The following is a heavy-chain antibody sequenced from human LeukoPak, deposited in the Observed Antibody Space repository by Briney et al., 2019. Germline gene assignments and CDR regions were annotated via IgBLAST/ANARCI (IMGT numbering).Heavy chain of an antibody. D-gene: IGHD2-21*01. Sequence: SQTLSLTCTVSGGSIRSGGYYWSWIRQHPGKGLEWIGYIYYSGSTYYNPSLKSRVTISVDTSKNQFSLKLSSVTAADTAVYYCARARRALRPLWRHYYYMDVWSKGTTVTVSS. V-gene: IGHV4-31*03. J-gene: IGHJ6*03. CDR3: ARARRALRPLWRHYYYMDV. CDR1: GGSIRSGGYY. CDR2: IYYSGST.